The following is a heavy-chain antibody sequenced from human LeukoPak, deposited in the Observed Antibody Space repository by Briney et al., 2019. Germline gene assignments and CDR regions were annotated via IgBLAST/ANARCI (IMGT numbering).Heavy chain of an antibody. Sequence: GGSLRLSCAASGFTFSSYSMNWVRQAPGKGLEWVSSTNNRGNDDYYADSVKGRFTISRDNAKNSLYLQMNSPRAEDTAVYYCARVGHCSSTACFIDYWGQGTLVTVSS. CDR3: ARVGHCSSTACFIDY. D-gene: IGHD2-2*01. CDR2: TNNRGNDD. J-gene: IGHJ4*02. V-gene: IGHV3-21*01. CDR1: GFTFSSYS.